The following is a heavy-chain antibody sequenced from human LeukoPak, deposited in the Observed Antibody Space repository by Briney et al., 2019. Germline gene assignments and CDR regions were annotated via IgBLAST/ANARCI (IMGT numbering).Heavy chain of an antibody. Sequence: GGSLRLSYAAFGFTFSTYGMHWVRQAPGKGLEWVTFIRYDGGDKYYGDSVKGRFTISRDNSKNTLYLQMNSLRAEDTAVYYCAKDGYSYGLRQDLDYWGQGSLVTVSS. J-gene: IGHJ4*02. CDR1: GFTFSTYG. V-gene: IGHV3-30*02. CDR2: IRYDGGDK. D-gene: IGHD5-18*01. CDR3: AKDGYSYGLRQDLDY.